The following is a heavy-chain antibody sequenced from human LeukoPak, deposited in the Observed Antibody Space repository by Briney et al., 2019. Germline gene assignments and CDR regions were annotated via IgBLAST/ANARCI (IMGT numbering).Heavy chain of an antibody. D-gene: IGHD2-15*01. J-gene: IGHJ3*02. CDR1: GGSISNYH. CDR3: AKGKRYCSGGSCYDAFDI. Sequence: SETLSLTCTVSGGSISNYHWSWIRQPAGKGLEWIGRISKSGSTNHNPSLKSRVTMSVDTSKNQFSLQVNSVTAADTAVYYCAKGKRYCSGGSCYDAFDIWGQGTMVTVSS. V-gene: IGHV4-4*07. CDR2: ISKSGST.